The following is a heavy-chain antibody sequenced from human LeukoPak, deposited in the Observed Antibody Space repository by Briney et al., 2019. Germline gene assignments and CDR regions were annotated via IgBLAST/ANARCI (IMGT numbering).Heavy chain of an antibody. CDR1: GFTVSSNY. CDR2: IYGGGGT. V-gene: IGHV3-53*01. J-gene: IGHJ4*02. Sequence: GGSLRLSCAASGFTVSSNYMSWVRQAPGKGLEWVSVIYGGGGTYYADSVKGRFTISRDNAKNTLYLQMNSLRAEDTAVYYCARAPKWERHFDYWGQGTLVTVSS. CDR3: ARAPKWERHFDY. D-gene: IGHD1-26*01.